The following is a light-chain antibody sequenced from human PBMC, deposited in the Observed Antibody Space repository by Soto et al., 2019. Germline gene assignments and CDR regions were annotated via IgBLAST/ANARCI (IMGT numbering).Light chain of an antibody. V-gene: IGLV2-8*01. CDR1: SSDIGGYNY. J-gene: IGLJ1*01. CDR3: SSYAGSNNYV. CDR2: EVS. Sequence: VLTQPPSASGSPGQSVTISCTGTSSDIGGYNYVSWYQQHPGKAPKLMIYEVSKRPSGVPDRFSGPKSGNTASLTVSGLQAEDEADYYCSSYAGSNNYVFGSGTKVTVL.